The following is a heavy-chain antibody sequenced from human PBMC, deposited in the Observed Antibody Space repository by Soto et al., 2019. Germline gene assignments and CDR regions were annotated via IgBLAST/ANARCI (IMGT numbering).Heavy chain of an antibody. CDR3: AWTLSSGWS. CDR1: GYTFTSYA. V-gene: IGHV1-3*01. J-gene: IGHJ5*02. D-gene: IGHD6-19*01. Sequence: QVQLVQSGAEVKKPGASVKVSCKASGYTFTSYAMHWVRQAPGQRLEWMGWINAGNGNTKYSQKLQGRVTITRDTSASTAYMELSSMRSEDTAVCYCAWTLSSGWSWGQGTLVTVSS. CDR2: INAGNGNT.